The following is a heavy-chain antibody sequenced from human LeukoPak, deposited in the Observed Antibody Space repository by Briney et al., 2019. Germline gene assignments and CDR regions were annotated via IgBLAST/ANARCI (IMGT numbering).Heavy chain of an antibody. CDR2: IDWDDDK. J-gene: IGHJ3*02. CDR1: GFSLSTSGMC. D-gene: IGHD3-10*01. V-gene: IGHV2-70*11. CDR3: ARCNYGSGSANAFDI. Sequence: SGPTLVNPTQTLTLTCTFSGFSLSTSGMCVSWIRQPPGKALEWLARIDWDDDKYYSTSLKTRLTISKDTSKNQVVLTMTNMDPVDTATYYCARCNYGSGSANAFDIWGQGTMVTVSS.